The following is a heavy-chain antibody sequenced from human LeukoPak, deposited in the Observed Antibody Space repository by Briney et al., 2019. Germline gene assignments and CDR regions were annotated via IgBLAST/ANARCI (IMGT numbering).Heavy chain of an antibody. D-gene: IGHD3-9*01. CDR2: IYYSGST. CDR3: ARLLRLDYFDY. V-gene: IGHV4-59*08. CDR1: GGSISSYY. Sequence: PSETLSLTCTVSGGSISSYYWSWIRQPPGKGLEWIGYIYYSGSTNYNPSLKSRVTISVDTSKNQFSLKLSSVTAVDTAVYYCARLLRLDYFDYWGQGTLVTVSS. J-gene: IGHJ4*02.